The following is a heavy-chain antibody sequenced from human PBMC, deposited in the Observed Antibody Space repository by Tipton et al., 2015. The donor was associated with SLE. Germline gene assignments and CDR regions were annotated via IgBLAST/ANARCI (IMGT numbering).Heavy chain of an antibody. J-gene: IGHJ4*02. D-gene: IGHD1-26*01. V-gene: IGHV3-74*03. CDR3: ARYSRGSLGS. Sequence: GSLRLSCAASGFTFDDYTMHWVRQAPGKGLVWVSRISDGSSTTYADSVRGRFTISRDNAKNTLYLQMNSLRAEDTAVYYCARYSRGSLGSWGQGTLVTVSS. CDR2: ISDGSST. CDR1: GFTFDDYT.